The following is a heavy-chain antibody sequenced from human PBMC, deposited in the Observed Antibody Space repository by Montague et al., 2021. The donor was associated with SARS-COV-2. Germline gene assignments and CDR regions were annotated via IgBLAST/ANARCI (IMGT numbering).Heavy chain of an antibody. J-gene: IGHJ6*02. D-gene: IGHD3-10*01. CDR2: TYYRSKWYN. Sequence: CAISGDSVSSNSAAWNWIRQSPSRGLEWLGRTYYRSKWYNDYAVSVKSRITINPDTSKNQFSLQLNSVTPEDTAVYYCARGLWFGELLKRYYYCGMDVWGQGTTVTVSS. CDR1: GDSVSSNSAA. V-gene: IGHV6-1*01. CDR3: ARGLWFGELLKRYYYCGMDV.